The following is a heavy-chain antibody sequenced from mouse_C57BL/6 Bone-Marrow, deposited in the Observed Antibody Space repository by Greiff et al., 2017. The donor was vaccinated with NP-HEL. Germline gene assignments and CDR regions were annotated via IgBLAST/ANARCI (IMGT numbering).Heavy chain of an antibody. CDR1: GYSITSDY. CDR3: ARFGFYYAMDY. CDR2: ISYSGST. Sequence: EVQLQESGPGLAKPSQTLSLTCSVTGYSITSDYWNWIREFPGNKLEYMGYISYSGSTYYNPSLKSRISITRDTSKNQYYLQLNSVTTEDTATYYCARFGFYYAMDYWGQGTSVTVSS. V-gene: IGHV3-8*01. J-gene: IGHJ4*01.